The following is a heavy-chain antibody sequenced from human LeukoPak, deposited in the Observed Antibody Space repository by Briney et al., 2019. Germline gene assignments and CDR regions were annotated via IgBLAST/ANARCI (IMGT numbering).Heavy chain of an antibody. Sequence: GASVKVSCKAFGYTFTRYYMHWVRQAPGQGLERMGIINPSGGSTSYAHKLQGSVTTTTDTSTSTVYMELSSMRSADTAVYYCARDLEVAGNWCDPWGQGTLVTVSS. D-gene: IGHD6-19*01. V-gene: IGHV1-46*04. J-gene: IGHJ5*02. CDR2: INPSGGST. CDR1: GYTFTRYY. CDR3: ARDLEVAGNWCDP.